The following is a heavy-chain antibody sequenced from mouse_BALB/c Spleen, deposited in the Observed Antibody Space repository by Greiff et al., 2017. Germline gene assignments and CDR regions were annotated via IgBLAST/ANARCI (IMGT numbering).Heavy chain of an antibody. J-gene: IGHJ3*01. CDR3: ARDEISLAY. CDR1: GYSITSDYA. D-gene: IGHD2-4*01. V-gene: IGHV3-2*02. Sequence: EVKLQESGPGLVKPSQSLSLTCTVTGYSITSDYAWNWIRQFPGNKLEWMGYISYSGSTSYNPSLKSRISITRDTSKNQFFLQLNSVTTEDTATYYCARDEISLAYWGQGTLVTVSA. CDR2: ISYSGST.